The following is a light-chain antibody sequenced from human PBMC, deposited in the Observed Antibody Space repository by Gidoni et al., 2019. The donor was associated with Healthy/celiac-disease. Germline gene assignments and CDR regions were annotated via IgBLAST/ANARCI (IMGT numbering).Light chain of an antibody. Sequence: EIVMTQSPATLSVSPGERATLSCRASQSVSSNLAWYQQKPGQAPRLLIYGASTRATGIPARFSGSGSGTEFTLTISSLQSEDFAVYYCQQYNNWLDLTFXGXTKVEIK. CDR2: GAS. CDR1: QSVSSN. CDR3: QQYNNWLDLT. V-gene: IGKV3-15*01. J-gene: IGKJ4*01.